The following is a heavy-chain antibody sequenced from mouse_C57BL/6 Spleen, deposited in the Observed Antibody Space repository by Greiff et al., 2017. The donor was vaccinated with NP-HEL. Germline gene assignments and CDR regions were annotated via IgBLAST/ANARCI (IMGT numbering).Heavy chain of an antibody. CDR1: GYTFTSYW. J-gene: IGHJ3*01. CDR3: ATELYYGNWFAY. Sequence: QVQLQQPGAELVKPGASVKVSCKASGYTFTSYWMHWVKQRPGQGLEWIGRIHPSDSDTNYNQKFKGKATLTVDKSSSTAYMQLSSLTSEDSAVYYCATELYYGNWFAYWGQGTLVTVSA. D-gene: IGHD2-1*01. CDR2: IHPSDSDT. V-gene: IGHV1-74*01.